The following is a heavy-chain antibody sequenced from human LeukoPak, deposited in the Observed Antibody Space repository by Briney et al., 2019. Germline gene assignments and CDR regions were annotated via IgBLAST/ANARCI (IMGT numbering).Heavy chain of an antibody. D-gene: IGHD3-10*01. Sequence: SETLSLTCTVSGVSISSYYWSWIRQPPGKGLEWIGYIYYSGSTNYNPSLKSRVTISVDTSKNQFSLKLSSVTAADTAVYYCARVITMVRGVIIRKYYYYMDVWGKGTTVTISS. CDR1: GVSISSYY. CDR2: IYYSGST. CDR3: ARVITMVRGVIIRKYYYYMDV. J-gene: IGHJ6*03. V-gene: IGHV4-59*08.